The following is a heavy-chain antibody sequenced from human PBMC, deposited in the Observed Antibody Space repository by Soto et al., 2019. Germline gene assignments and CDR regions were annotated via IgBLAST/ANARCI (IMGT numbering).Heavy chain of an antibody. CDR1: GLSFRDNL. Sequence: QVPRVQSGAECRKPGASVNIYCMACGLSFRDNLIKWVRQAPGQSLEWMGWINPANGDTRYSQTGQSRATNDRHSTASIAYVEVSDLTSEKTYGYHCAIDTLSVGPRAYDAFAVWGEGTMVTVSS. CDR2: INPANGDT. J-gene: IGHJ3*01. CDR3: AIDTLSVGPRAYDAFAV. V-gene: IGHV1-3*01.